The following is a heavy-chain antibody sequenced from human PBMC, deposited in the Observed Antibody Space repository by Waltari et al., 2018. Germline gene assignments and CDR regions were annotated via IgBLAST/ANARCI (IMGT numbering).Heavy chain of an antibody. V-gene: IGHV4-38-2*01. J-gene: IGHJ6*02. Sequence: QVQLQESGPGLVKPSETLSLTCAVSGYSISSGYYWGWIRQPPGKGLEWIGSIDHSGSTYYNPSLKSRVTISVDTSKNQFSLKLSSVTAADTAVYYCASYSSGSDYYYYGMDVWGQGTTVTVSS. CDR3: ASYSSGSDYYYYGMDV. D-gene: IGHD3-22*01. CDR2: IDHSGST. CDR1: GYSISSGYY.